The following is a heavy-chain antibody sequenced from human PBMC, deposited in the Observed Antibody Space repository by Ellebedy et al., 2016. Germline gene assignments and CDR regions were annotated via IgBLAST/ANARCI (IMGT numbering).Heavy chain of an antibody. CDR2: ISTYTGNT. J-gene: IGHJ4*02. CDR3: GRDSLGYTSLTDY. D-gene: IGHD3-16*02. CDR1: GYTFNSHS. V-gene: IGHV1-18*01. Sequence: ASVKVSCXTSGYTFNSHSISWVRQAPGQGLEWVGWISTYTGNTNYTQRVQGRVSLTTDTSTSTAYLELRSLRSDDTAVYYCGRDSLGYTSLTDYWGQGTLVIVSS.